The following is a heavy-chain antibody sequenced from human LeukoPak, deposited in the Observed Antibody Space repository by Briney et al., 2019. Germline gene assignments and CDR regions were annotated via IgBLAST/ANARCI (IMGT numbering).Heavy chain of an antibody. D-gene: IGHD3-10*01. CDR1: GFTFSDYW. CDR3: ARGPNYGSRSDYFDY. CDR2: MKEDGSET. Sequence: GGSLRLSCAASGFTFSDYWMNWVRQAPGKGLEWVANMKEDGSETYCVDCVKGRFTISRDNAKNSLYLQMNSLRVEDTAVYYCARGPNYGSRSDYFDYWGQGTLVTVSS. J-gene: IGHJ4*02. V-gene: IGHV3-7*03.